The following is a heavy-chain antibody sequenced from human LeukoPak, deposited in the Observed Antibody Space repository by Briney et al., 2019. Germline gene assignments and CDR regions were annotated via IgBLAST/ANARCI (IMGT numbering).Heavy chain of an antibody. CDR2: IYYSGNT. Sequence: SETLSLTCTVSGGSINSRSYYWGWIRQPPGKGLEWIGSIYYSGNTYYNPSLKGRVTTSVDTSKNQFSLSLSSVTAADTAVYYCARWEVRLNAFEMWGQGTMVTVSS. V-gene: IGHV4-39*07. CDR1: GGSINSRSYY. CDR3: ARWEVRLNAFEM. D-gene: IGHD3-10*01. J-gene: IGHJ3*02.